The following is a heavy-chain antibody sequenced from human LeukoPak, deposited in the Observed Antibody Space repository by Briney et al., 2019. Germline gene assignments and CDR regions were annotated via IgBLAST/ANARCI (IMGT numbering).Heavy chain of an antibody. CDR2: IRYDGSNK. J-gene: IGHJ4*02. V-gene: IGHV3-30*02. CDR1: GFTFSSYG. Sequence: TGGSLRLSCAASGFTFSSYGMHWVRQAPGKGLEWVAFIRYDGSNKYYADSVKGRFTISRDNSKNTLYLQMNSLRAEDTAVYYCAKPHYGDHHFDYWGQGTLVTVSS. CDR3: AKPHYGDHHFDY. D-gene: IGHD4-17*01.